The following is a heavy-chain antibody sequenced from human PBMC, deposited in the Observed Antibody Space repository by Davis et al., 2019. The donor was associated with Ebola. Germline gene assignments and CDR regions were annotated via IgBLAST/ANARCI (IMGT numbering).Heavy chain of an antibody. V-gene: IGHV4-59*12. D-gene: IGHD3-16*02. J-gene: IGHJ4*02. CDR3: VGGYNFDY. Sequence: SETLSLTCTLSGGSISGYYLTWIRQPPGKGLEWIGYMYYSGGTNYNPSLKSRVTILADTSKNQVALKLSSVTAADTATYHWVGGYNFDYWGQGVQGVVSS. CDR2: MYYSGGT. CDR1: GGSISGYY.